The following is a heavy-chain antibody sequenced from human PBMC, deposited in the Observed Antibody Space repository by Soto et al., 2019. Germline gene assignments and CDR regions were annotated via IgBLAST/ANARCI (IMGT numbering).Heavy chain of an antibody. CDR3: ARGTRGGNSGPNKLDY. D-gene: IGHD5-12*01. CDR2: IIPIFGTA. J-gene: IGHJ4*02. CDR1: GGTFSSYA. Sequence: SVKVSCKASGGTFSSYAISWVRQAPGQGLEWMGGIIPIFGTANYAQKFQGRVTITADESTSTAYMELSSLRSEDTAVYYCARGTRGGNSGPNKLDYWGQGTLVTVSS. V-gene: IGHV1-69*13.